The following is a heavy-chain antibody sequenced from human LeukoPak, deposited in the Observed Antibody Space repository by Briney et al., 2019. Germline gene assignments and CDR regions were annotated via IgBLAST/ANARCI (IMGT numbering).Heavy chain of an antibody. CDR3: ARGASSSWYDGAFDI. D-gene: IGHD6-13*01. CDR1: GGTFSSYA. V-gene: IGHV1-69*01. CDR2: IIPIFGTA. J-gene: IGHJ3*02. Sequence: WSSVNVSYKASGGTFSSYAISWVRQAPGQGLEWMGGIIPIFGTANYAQKFQGRVTITADESTSTAYMELSSLRSEDTAVYYCARGASSSWYDGAFDIWGQGAMVTVSS.